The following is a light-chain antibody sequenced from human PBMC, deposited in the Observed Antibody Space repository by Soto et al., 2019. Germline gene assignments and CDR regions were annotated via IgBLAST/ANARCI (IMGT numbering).Light chain of an antibody. CDR1: SSDVGGYNY. CDR3: SSYTSSSTPPYV. Sequence: QSVLTQPASVSGSPGQSITISCTGTSSDVGGYNYASWYQQHPGKAPKLMIYEVSNRPSGVSNRFSGSKSGNTASLTISGLQAEDEADYYCSSYTSSSTPPYVFGTGTKAPS. J-gene: IGLJ1*01. CDR2: EVS. V-gene: IGLV2-14*01.